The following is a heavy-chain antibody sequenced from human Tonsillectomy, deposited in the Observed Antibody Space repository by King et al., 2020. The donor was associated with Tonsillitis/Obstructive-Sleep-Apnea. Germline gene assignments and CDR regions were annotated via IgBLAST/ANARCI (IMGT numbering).Heavy chain of an antibody. CDR3: TREVVXMATISXGWFDP. Sequence: VQLVQSGGGLVQPGRSLRLSCTASGFTFGDYAMSWVRQAPGKGLEWVGFIRSKAYGGTTEYAASVKGRFTISRDDSKSIAYLQMNSLKTEDTAVYYCTREVVXMATISXGWFDPWGQGTLVTVSS. J-gene: IGHJ5*02. CDR2: IRSKAYGGTT. CDR1: GFTFGDYA. D-gene: IGHD5-24*01. V-gene: IGHV3-49*04.